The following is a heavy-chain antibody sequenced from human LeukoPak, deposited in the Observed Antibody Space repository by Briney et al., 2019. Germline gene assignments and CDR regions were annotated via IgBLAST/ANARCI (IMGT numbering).Heavy chain of an antibody. CDR3: ARDKQVGATYFDY. CDR1: GFTFSSYS. D-gene: IGHD1-26*01. CDR2: ISSSSNYI. Sequence: GGSLRLSCAASGFTFSSYSMNWVRQAPGKGLEWVSSISSSSNYIYYADSVKGRFTISRDNAKNSLNLQMNSLRAEDTAVYYCARDKQVGATYFDYWGQGTLVTVSS. J-gene: IGHJ4*02. V-gene: IGHV3-21*01.